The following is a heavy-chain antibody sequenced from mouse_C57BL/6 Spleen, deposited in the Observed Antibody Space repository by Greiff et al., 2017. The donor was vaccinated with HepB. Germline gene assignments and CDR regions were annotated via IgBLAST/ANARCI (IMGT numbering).Heavy chain of an antibody. V-gene: IGHV1-82*01. CDR2: IYPGDGDT. D-gene: IGHD4-1*01. J-gene: IGHJ4*01. Sequence: VQLQQSGPELVKPGASVKISCKASGYAFSSSWMNWVKQRPGKGLEWIGRIYPGDGDTNYNGKFKGKATLTADKTASTAYMPRSSLTYEDSAVYFCARANWEDAMDYWGQGTSVTVSS. CDR1: GYAFSSSW. CDR3: ARANWEDAMDY.